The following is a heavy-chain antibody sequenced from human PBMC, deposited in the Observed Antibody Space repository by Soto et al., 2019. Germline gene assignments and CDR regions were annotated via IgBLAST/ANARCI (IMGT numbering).Heavy chain of an antibody. V-gene: IGHV3-30-3*01. Sequence: SLRLSCAASGFTFSSYAMHWVRQAPGKGLEWVAVISYDGSNKYYADSVKGRFTTSRDNSKNTLYLQMNSLRAEDTAVYYCASLALGDYWGQGTLVTVSS. D-gene: IGHD3-10*01. CDR3: ASLALGDY. CDR2: ISYDGSNK. CDR1: GFTFSSYA. J-gene: IGHJ4*02.